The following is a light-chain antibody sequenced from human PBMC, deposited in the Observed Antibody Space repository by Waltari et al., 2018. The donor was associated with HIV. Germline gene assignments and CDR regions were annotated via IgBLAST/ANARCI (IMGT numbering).Light chain of an antibody. CDR1: ISNVRARFA. Sequence: QSVLSQPPSVSGAPGQNVTIACAGTISNVRARFAVNWYQQFPGVAPRIVIYGNTNRPSGVTDRFSGSKSDTSASLAITGLRAEDEADYHCQSYDNTLGGVVFGGGTKLTVL. V-gene: IGLV1-40*01. J-gene: IGLJ2*01. CDR2: GNT. CDR3: QSYDNTLGGVV.